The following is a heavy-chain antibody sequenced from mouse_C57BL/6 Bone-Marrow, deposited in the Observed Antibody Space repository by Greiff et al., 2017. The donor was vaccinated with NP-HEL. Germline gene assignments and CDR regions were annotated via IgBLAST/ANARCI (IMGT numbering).Heavy chain of an antibody. CDR3: ARDDLYYDYPFDY. J-gene: IGHJ2*01. V-gene: IGHV3-6*01. D-gene: IGHD2-4*01. CDR2: ISYDGSN. CDR1: GYSITSGYY. Sequence: EVQLQQSGPGLVKPSQSLSLTCSVTGYSITSGYYWNWIRQFPGNKLEWMGYISYDGSNNYNPSLKNRISITRDTSKNQFFLKLNSVTTEDTATYYCARDDLYYDYPFDYWGQGTTLTVSS.